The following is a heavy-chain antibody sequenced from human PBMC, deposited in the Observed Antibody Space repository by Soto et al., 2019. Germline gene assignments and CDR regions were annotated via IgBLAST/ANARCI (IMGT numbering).Heavy chain of an antibody. Sequence: GASVKVSCKASGYTFTNYYMHWVRQVPGQGLEWMGWINAGNGNTKYSQKFQGRVTITRDTSASAAYMELSSLSSEDTAVYYCARAVALPALLDYWGQGTLVIVSS. CDR3: ARAVALPALLDY. D-gene: IGHD2-21*02. CDR1: GYTFTNYY. CDR2: INAGNGNT. J-gene: IGHJ4*02. V-gene: IGHV1-3*01.